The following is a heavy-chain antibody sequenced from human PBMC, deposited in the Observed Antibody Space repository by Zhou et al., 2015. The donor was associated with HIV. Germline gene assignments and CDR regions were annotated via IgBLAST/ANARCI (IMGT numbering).Heavy chain of an antibody. CDR3: ARDRSYPVRGYSHGWVGDYYYYYMTS. CDR1: GGTFSSYA. V-gene: IGHV1-69*01. D-gene: IGHD5-18*01. CDR2: IIPIFGTA. Sequence: QVQLVQSGAEVKKPGSSVKVSCKASGGTFSSYAISWVRQAPGQGLEWMGGIIPIFGTANYAQKFQGRVTITADESTSTAYMELSSLRSEDTAVYYCARDRSYPVRGYSHGWVGDYYYYYMTSGRREPTVDRLL. J-gene: IGHJ6*03.